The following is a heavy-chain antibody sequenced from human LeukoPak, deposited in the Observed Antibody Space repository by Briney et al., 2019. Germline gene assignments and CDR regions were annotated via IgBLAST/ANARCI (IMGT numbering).Heavy chain of an antibody. J-gene: IGHJ4*02. V-gene: IGHV4-59*01. CDR3: ARGTVGLRPHY. CDR2: IYYSGST. Sequence: SETLSLTCTVSGASISSYYWSWIRQPPGKGLEWIGYIYYSGSTNYNPSLKSRVTISIDTTKNQFSLRLSSVTAADTAVYYCARGTVGLRPHYWGQGTLVTVSS. CDR1: GASISSYY. D-gene: IGHD5-12*01.